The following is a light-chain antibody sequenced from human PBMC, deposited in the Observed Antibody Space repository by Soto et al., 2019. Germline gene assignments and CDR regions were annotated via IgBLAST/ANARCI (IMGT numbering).Light chain of an antibody. V-gene: IGKV2-28*01. J-gene: IGKJ2*02. CDR3: MQALQTPRT. Sequence: DILMTQSPLSLPVTPGEPASISCGSSQTLLHSNGYNYLDWYLQKPGQSPRLLIYLGSNRASGVPDRFSGRGSGTDFTLKISRVEAEDVGVYYYMQALQTPRTFG. CDR2: LGS. CDR1: QTLLHSNGYNY.